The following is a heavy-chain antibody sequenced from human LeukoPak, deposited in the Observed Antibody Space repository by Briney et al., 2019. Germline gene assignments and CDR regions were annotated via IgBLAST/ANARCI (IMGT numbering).Heavy chain of an antibody. J-gene: IGHJ5*02. V-gene: IGHV4-39*01. D-gene: IGHD1-1*01. CDR2: IYCSGRT. CDR1: GYSISTTSHY. CDR3: ARHDGTVTLNWFDP. Sequence: PSETLSLSCGVSGYSISTTSHYWGWIRQPPGGGLEWIGSIYCSGRTYYNPSLKSRVTISVDTSKNQFSLTLSSVTAADTAVYYCARHDGTVTLNWFDPWGQGTLVTVSS.